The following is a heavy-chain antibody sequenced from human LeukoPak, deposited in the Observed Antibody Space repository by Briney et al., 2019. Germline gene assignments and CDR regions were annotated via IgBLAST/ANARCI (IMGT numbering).Heavy chain of an antibody. CDR2: IKQDGSEK. V-gene: IGHV3-7*01. J-gene: IGHJ4*02. CDR1: GFTFSSYW. D-gene: IGHD1-1*01. CDR3: ARTRAGIQAGFDY. Sequence: QAGGSLRLSCAASGFTFSSYWMSWVRQAPGKGLEWVANIKQDGSEKYYVDSVKGRFTISRDNARNSLYLQMNSLRVEDTAVYYCARTRAGIQAGFDYWGQGTLVTVSS.